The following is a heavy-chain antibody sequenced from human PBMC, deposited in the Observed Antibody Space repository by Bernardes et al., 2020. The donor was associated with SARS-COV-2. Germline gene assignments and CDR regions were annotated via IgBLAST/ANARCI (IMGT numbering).Heavy chain of an antibody. CDR2: ISSDGSPK. D-gene: IGHD2-15*01. J-gene: IGHJ3*02. CDR1: GFTFSNNA. CDR3: ARAPRYCTGGTCYSAFDI. V-gene: IGHV3-33*08. Sequence: GGSLRLSCTASGFTFSNNAMHWVRQAPGKGLEWVALISSDGSPKNFVDSVKGRFAISRDSSKNTLYLQMNNLGAEDTAVYYCARAPRYCTGGTCYSAFDIWGQGTLVTVAS.